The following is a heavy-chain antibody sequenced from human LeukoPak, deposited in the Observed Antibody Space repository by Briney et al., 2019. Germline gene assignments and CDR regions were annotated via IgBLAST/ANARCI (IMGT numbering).Heavy chain of an antibody. CDR2: INWKGGST. J-gene: IGHJ4*02. D-gene: IGHD2-2*01. V-gene: IGHV3-20*04. CDR3: ARDFRSRYCSSTSCYTFDY. Sequence: PGGSLRLSCAASGFTFDDYGMSWVRQAPGKGLEWVSGINWKGGSTGYADSVKGRFTISRDNAKNSLYLQMNSLRAEDTALYYCARDFRSRYCSSTSCYTFDYWGQGTLVTVSS. CDR1: GFTFDDYG.